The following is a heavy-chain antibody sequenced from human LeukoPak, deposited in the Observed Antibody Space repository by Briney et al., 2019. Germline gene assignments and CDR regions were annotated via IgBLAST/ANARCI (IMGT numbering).Heavy chain of an antibody. J-gene: IGHJ4*02. CDR3: ARDQTPFY. Sequence: ETLSLTCSVSGYSISSGYYWGWIRQPPGKGLEWAANIKHDGSEDYYLDSVKGRFTISRDNAKSSMWLQMNSLRDEDTAVYYCARDQTPFYWGQGSLVTVSS. CDR1: GYSISSGYY. V-gene: IGHV3-7*01. CDR2: IKHDGSED. D-gene: IGHD2-15*01.